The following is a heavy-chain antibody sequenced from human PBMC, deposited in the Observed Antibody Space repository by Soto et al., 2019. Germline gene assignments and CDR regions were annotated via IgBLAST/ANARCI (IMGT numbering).Heavy chain of an antibody. J-gene: IGHJ4*02. CDR2: IIPIFGTT. V-gene: IGHV1-69*01. CDR1: GGTFSNYP. D-gene: IGHD2-21*02. Sequence: VQLVHSGAEVKKPGSSVKVSCKASGGTFSNYPFIWVRQAPGQGLDWMGGIIPIFGTTDYGQRFKGRVTITADESTNTAYMELSSLRSDDTAVYYCARGLYCGGGCYSHFDYWGQGTLVTVSS. CDR3: ARGLYCGGGCYSHFDY.